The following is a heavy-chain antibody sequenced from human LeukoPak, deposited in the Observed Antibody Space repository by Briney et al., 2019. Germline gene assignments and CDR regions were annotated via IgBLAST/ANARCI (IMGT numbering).Heavy chain of an antibody. V-gene: IGHV1-69*05. CDR2: IIPIFGTA. Sequence: GASVKVSCKASGGTFSSYAISWVRQAPGQGLEWMGRIIPIFGTANYAQKFQGRVTITTDESTSTAYMELSSLRSEDTAVYYCARGLRDGDYENWFDPWGQGTLVTVSS. J-gene: IGHJ5*02. CDR3: ARGLRDGDYENWFDP. CDR1: GGTFSSYA. D-gene: IGHD4-17*01.